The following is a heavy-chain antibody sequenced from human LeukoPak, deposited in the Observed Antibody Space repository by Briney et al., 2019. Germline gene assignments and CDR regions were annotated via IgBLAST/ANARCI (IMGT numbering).Heavy chain of an antibody. CDR2: ISSTGSTT. Sequence: GGSLRLSCTASGFTFSSYAMSWVRQAPGKGLEWVSLISSTGSTTYYADSVKGRFTISRDNSENTQYLQMKSLRAEDTAVYYCSTSRPLQSFDCWGQGTLVTVSS. CDR1: GFTFSSYA. V-gene: IGHV3-23*01. J-gene: IGHJ4*02. D-gene: IGHD4-11*01. CDR3: STSRPLQSFDC.